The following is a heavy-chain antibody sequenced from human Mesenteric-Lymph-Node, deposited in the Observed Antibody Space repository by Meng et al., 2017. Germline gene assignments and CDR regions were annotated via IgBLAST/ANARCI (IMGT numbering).Heavy chain of an antibody. CDR1: GGTFSSYT. CDR3: ARLTPDHYYDSSGYYEV. J-gene: IGHJ4*02. Sequence: SVKVSCKASGGTFSSYTISWVRQAPGQGLEWMGRIIPILGIANYAQKFQGRVTITADKSTSTAYMELSSLRSEDTAVYYCARLTPDHYYDSSGYYEVWGQGTLVTVSS. V-gene: IGHV1-69*02. D-gene: IGHD3-22*01. CDR2: IIPILGIA.